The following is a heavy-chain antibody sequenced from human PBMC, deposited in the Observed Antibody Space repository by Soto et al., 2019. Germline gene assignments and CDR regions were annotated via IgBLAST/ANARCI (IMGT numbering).Heavy chain of an antibody. D-gene: IGHD3-10*01. Sequence: QVQLVQSGAEVKKPGASVKVSCKASGYTFTSYGISWVRQAPGQGLEWMGWISAYNGNTNYAQKLQGRVTMTTDTSTSTAYMELRSLRSDDTSVYYCARIGSLLLWFGELETGYYYGMDVWGQGTTVTVSS. V-gene: IGHV1-18*01. CDR3: ARIGSLLLWFGELETGYYYGMDV. J-gene: IGHJ6*02. CDR1: GYTFTSYG. CDR2: ISAYNGNT.